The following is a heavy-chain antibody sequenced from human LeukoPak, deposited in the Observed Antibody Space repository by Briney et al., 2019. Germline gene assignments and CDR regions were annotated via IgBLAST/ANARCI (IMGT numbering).Heavy chain of an antibody. D-gene: IGHD3-16*01. V-gene: IGHV3-7*01. CDR1: RFTFSSYW. CDR3: ATDSFSFGDLNPGP. Sequence: PGGSLRLSCAASRFTFSSYWMSWVCQAPGKGLEWVANIIQDGSEKYYVDSVRGRFTISRDNAKSSLYLQMTNLRAEDTAVYYCATDSFSFGDLNPGPWGQGTLVTVSS. CDR2: IIQDGSEK. J-gene: IGHJ5*02.